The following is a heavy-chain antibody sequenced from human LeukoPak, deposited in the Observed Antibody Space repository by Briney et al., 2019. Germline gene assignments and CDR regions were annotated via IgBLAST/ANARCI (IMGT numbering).Heavy chain of an antibody. Sequence: SETLSLTCTVSGGSISSYYWSWIRQPAGKGLEWIGRIYTSGSTNYNPSLKSRVTMSVDTSKNQFSLKLSSVTAADTAVYYCATEEAAAGSFDYWGQGTLVTVSS. D-gene: IGHD6-13*01. V-gene: IGHV4-4*07. J-gene: IGHJ4*02. CDR3: ATEEAAAGSFDY. CDR1: GGSISSYY. CDR2: IYTSGST.